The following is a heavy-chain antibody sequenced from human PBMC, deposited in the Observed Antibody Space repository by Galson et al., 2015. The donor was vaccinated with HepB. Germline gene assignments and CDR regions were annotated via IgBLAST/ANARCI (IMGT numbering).Heavy chain of an antibody. D-gene: IGHD2-15*01. CDR3: AKDQGGVVVVAAATWFDY. CDR2: ISYDGSNK. CDR1: GFTFSSYG. V-gene: IGHV3-30*18. J-gene: IGHJ4*02. Sequence: SLRLSCAASGFTFSSYGMHWVRQAPGKGLEWVAVISYDGSNKYYADSVKGRFTISRDNSKNTLYLQMNSLRAEDTAVYYCAKDQGGVVVVAAATWFDYWGQGTLVTVSS.